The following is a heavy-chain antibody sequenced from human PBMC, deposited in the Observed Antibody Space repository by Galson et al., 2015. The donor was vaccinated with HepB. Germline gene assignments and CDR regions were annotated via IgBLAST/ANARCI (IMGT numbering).Heavy chain of an antibody. CDR2: IYYSGST. D-gene: IGHD6-19*01. CDR1: GGSISSYY. CDR3: ARGRLAVRAYYYMDV. Sequence: SETLSLTCTVSGGSISSYYWSWIRQPPGKGLEWIGYIYYSGSTNYNPSLKSRVTISVDTSKNQFSLKLSSVTAADTAVYYCARGRLAVRAYYYMDVWGKGTTVTVSS. J-gene: IGHJ6*03. V-gene: IGHV4-59*01.